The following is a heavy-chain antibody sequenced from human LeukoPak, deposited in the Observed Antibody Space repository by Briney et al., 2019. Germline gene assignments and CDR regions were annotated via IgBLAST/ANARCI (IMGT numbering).Heavy chain of an antibody. J-gene: IGHJ4*02. CDR3: ASRNDILTGYVFDF. V-gene: IGHV4-39*01. Sequence: SETLSLTCTVSGGSVSSSIYYWGWIRQPPGKGLEWIGSIYYSGSTSYNPSLKSRVTISVDASKNQFSLKLTSVTAADTAVYYCASRNDILTGYVFDFWGQGTLVTVSS. CDR1: GGSVSSSIYY. D-gene: IGHD3-9*01. CDR2: IYYSGST.